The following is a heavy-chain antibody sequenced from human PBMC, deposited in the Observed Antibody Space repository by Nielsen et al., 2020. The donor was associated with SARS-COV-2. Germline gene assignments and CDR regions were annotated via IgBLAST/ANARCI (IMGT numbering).Heavy chain of an antibody. V-gene: IGHV3-21*01. J-gene: IGHJ3*01. Sequence: GESLKISCAASGFTFSIYSMNWVRQAPGKGLEWVSSITSSSSIYYADSVKGRFTISRDNAKNSMSLQMNSLRVEDTAVYYCARDWSRAFDVWGQGTMVTVSS. CDR3: ARDWSRAFDV. CDR2: ITSSSSI. CDR1: GFTFSIYS.